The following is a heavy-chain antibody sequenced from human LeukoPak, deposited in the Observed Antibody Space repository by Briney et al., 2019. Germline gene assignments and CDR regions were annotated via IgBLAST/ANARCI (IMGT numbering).Heavy chain of an antibody. J-gene: IGHJ4*02. CDR3: VRQHAFFDYFQSSGYYMN. CDR2: INPNSGGT. CDR1: GYTFTGYY. Sequence: ASVKVSCKGSGYTFTGYYMHWVRQAPGQGLEWMGWINPNSGGTNNVQKFQGRVTMTRDTPIRTASMERRRLRSEATPGRICVRQHAFFDYFQSSGYYMNWLQATLVSDCS. V-gene: IGHV1-2*02. D-gene: IGHD3-22*01.